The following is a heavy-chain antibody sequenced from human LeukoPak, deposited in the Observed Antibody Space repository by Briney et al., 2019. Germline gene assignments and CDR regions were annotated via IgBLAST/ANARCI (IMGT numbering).Heavy chain of an antibody. Sequence: PGGSLRLSCAASGFTLTGYTMNWVRQAPGKGLEWVSSISSSGDYIYYADSVKGRFAISRDNAQNSLYLQIDSLRVEDTAVYYCARDLPFEDYGDFYFGYWGQGTLVTVSS. CDR1: GFTLTGYT. CDR3: ARDLPFEDYGDFYFGY. CDR2: ISSSGDYI. V-gene: IGHV3-21*01. D-gene: IGHD4-17*01. J-gene: IGHJ4*02.